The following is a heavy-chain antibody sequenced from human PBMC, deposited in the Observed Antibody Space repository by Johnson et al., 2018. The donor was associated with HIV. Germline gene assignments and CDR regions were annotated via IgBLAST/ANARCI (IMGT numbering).Heavy chain of an antibody. D-gene: IGHD6-13*01. Sequence: QVQLVESGGGVVQPGRSLRLSCAASGFTFSSYAMHWVRQAPGKGLAWVAVISYDGSNKYYADSVQSRFTISRDNSKNTLYLQMNSLRAEDTAVYYCARASSSWYQGRAFDIWGQGTMVTVSS. CDR1: GFTFSSYA. J-gene: IGHJ3*02. CDR2: ISYDGSNK. CDR3: ARASSSWYQGRAFDI. V-gene: IGHV3-30-3*01.